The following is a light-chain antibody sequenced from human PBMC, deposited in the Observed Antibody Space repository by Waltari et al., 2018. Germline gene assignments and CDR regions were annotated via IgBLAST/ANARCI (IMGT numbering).Light chain of an antibody. CDR2: EAT. Sequence: QSALTQPASVSGSPGQSLAVSCTGSSSDVGTYNLVSWYQQHPGKAPKLIIYEATKRPSGVSSRFSGSKSGNMASLTISGLQAEDEAEYYCCSFAGRSTWVFGTGTKVTVL. J-gene: IGLJ1*01. V-gene: IGLV2-23*01. CDR1: SSDVGTYNL. CDR3: CSFAGRSTWV.